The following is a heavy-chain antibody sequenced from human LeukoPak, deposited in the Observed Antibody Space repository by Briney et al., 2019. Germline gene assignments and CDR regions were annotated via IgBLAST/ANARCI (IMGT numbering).Heavy chain of an antibody. CDR3: ARDVYDFWSGYYTWYFDY. CDR2: IVVGTGNT. J-gene: IGHJ4*02. CDR1: GFTFSDSA. Sequence: ASVKVSCKTSGFTFSDSAIQWVRQARGQRLEWVGWIVVGTGNTSSAQKFQDRVTITRDMTTTTAYMELSSLTSEDTAVYYCARDVYDFWSGYYTWYFDYWGQGTLVTVSS. V-gene: IGHV1-58*02. D-gene: IGHD3-3*01.